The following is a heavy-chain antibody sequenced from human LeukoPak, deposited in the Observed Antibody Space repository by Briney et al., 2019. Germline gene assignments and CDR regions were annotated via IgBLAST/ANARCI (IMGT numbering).Heavy chain of an antibody. CDR3: AKTLSSSWERYYFDY. J-gene: IGHJ4*02. V-gene: IGHV3-9*03. D-gene: IGHD6-13*01. Sequence: GRALRLSCVESGYIFVEHVMHWVRQALGEGLEWVSGISWSSGIIGYADSVKGRFTISRDNAKNSLDLQMNSLRAEDMALYYCAKTLSSSWERYYFDYWGQGTLVTVSS. CDR1: GYIFVEHV. CDR2: ISWSSGII.